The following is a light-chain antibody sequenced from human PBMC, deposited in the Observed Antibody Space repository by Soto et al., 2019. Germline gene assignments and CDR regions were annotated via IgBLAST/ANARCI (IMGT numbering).Light chain of an antibody. V-gene: IGKV1-5*03. Sequence: DIQMTQSPSTLSASVGDRVTITCRASQSISSWLAWYQQKPGKAPKILNYKASSLESGVTSRFSGSGSRTEFTLTISSLQPDDFATYYCQQYNSYSPWTFGQGTKVEIK. CDR1: QSISSW. CDR2: KAS. J-gene: IGKJ1*01. CDR3: QQYNSYSPWT.